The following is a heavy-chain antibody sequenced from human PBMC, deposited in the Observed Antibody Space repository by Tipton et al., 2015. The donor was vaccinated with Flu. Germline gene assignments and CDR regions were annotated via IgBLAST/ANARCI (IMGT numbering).Heavy chain of an antibody. CDR1: GAPINNFY. Sequence: TLSLTCTVSGAPINNFYWSWIRQSAGKGLEWIGRIYISGNTNYNPSLRSRVTISVDTSKNQFSLKLSSVTAADTAVYYCARDTIFGVAHWGQGTLVTVSS. V-gene: IGHV4-4*07. CDR3: ARDTIFGVAH. D-gene: IGHD3-3*01. CDR2: IYISGNT. J-gene: IGHJ4*02.